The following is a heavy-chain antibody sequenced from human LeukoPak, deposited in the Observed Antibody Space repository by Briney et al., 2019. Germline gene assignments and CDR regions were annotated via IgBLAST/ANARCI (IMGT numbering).Heavy chain of an antibody. CDR3: ARDRVLGSGAPVWFDP. Sequence: PGGSLRLSCAASGFTFSSNYMSWVRQAPGKGLEWVSVIYSGGSTYYAESVRGRFTISRDNSKNMLYLQMNNLRAEDTAVYYCARDRVLGSGAPVWFDPWGQGTLVTVSS. D-gene: IGHD2-15*01. J-gene: IGHJ5*02. CDR1: GFTFSSNY. CDR2: IYSGGST. V-gene: IGHV3-53*01.